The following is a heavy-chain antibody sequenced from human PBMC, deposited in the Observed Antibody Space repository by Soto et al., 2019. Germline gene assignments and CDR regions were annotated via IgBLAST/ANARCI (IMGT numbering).Heavy chain of an antibody. CDR2: IYYSGST. J-gene: IGHJ4*02. Sequence: SETLSLTCTVSGDSISSYYWSWIRQPPGKGLEWIGYIYYSGSTNYNPSLKSRVTISVDTSKNQFSLKLSSVTAADTAVYYCARAEGSSGWTSTFDYWGQGTLVTVSS. V-gene: IGHV4-59*01. CDR3: ARAEGSSGWTSTFDY. CDR1: GDSISSYY. D-gene: IGHD6-19*01.